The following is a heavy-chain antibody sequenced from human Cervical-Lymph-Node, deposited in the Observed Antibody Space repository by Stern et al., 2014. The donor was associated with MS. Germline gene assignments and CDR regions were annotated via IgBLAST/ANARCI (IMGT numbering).Heavy chain of an antibody. Sequence: QVQLVPSGAEVKKPGSSMKASCKASGGSFSTFDIIWVRQAPGQGLELLGGISPLFGTTNYVQKFQGRVTMTADASTSTAYMELSSLRSEDTAVYYCARHQGGIAANWGQGTLVTVSS. CDR1: GGSFSTFD. CDR2: ISPLFGTT. D-gene: IGHD6-13*01. CDR3: ARHQGGIAAN. V-gene: IGHV1-69*01. J-gene: IGHJ4*02.